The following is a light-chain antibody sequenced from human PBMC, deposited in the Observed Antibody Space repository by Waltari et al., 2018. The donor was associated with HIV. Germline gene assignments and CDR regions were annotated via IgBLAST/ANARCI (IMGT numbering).Light chain of an antibody. CDR1: SSGLNDYNY. V-gene: IGLV2-11*01. J-gene: IGLJ2*01. Sequence: QSALTQPRSVSGSPGQSITVSCTGASSGLNDYNYVSWYQQHPGKAPKLIIYNVNKRPLGVPDRFSGSRSGNTASLTISGLRAEDEADYYCFSYAGTSIRIFGGGTKLTVL. CDR3: FSYAGTSIRI. CDR2: NVN.